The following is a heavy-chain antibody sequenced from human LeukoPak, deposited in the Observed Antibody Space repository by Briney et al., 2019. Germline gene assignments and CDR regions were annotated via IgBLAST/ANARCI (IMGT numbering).Heavy chain of an antibody. CDR2: ISGVGDTT. CDR3: ARDSGHSSGWYTY. CDR1: GFTFSSNA. Sequence: GGSLRLSCAASGFTFSSNAVSWVRQVPGKGLEWVSTISGVGDTTYHADSVKGRFTISRDNSKNTLYLQMNSLRADDTAVYYCARDSGHSSGWYTYWGQGTPVTVSS. D-gene: IGHD6-19*01. V-gene: IGHV3-23*01. J-gene: IGHJ4*02.